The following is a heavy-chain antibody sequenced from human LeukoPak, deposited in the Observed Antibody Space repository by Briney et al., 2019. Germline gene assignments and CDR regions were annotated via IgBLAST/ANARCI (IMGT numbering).Heavy chain of an antibody. Sequence: ASVKVSCKASGYTFTSYGISWVRQAPGRGLEWMGWLSASDGNTNYAQKLQGKVTMTTDTSTSTVYMELRSLRSDDTAVYYCARTRNHAFDIWGQGTMVTVSS. CDR2: LSASDGNT. CDR1: GYTFTSYG. V-gene: IGHV1-18*01. CDR3: ARTRNHAFDI. D-gene: IGHD1-14*01. J-gene: IGHJ3*02.